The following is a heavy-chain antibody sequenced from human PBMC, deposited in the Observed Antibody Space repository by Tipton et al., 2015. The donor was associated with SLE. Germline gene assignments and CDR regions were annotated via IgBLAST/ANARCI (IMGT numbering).Heavy chain of an antibody. CDR2: IYHSGST. J-gene: IGHJ6*03. Sequence: TLSLTCAVSGYSISSGYYWGWIRQPPGKGLEWIGSIYHSGSTNYNPSLKSRVTISVDTSKNQFSLKLSSVTAADTAVYYCATESGHYDFWSGYYTHYYYMDVWGKGTTVTVSS. CDR3: ATESGHYDFWSGYYTHYYYMDV. V-gene: IGHV4-38-2*01. D-gene: IGHD3-3*01. CDR1: GYSISSGYY.